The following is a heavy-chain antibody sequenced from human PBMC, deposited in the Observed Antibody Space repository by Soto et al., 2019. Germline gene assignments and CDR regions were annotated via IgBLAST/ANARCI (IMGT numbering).Heavy chain of an antibody. CDR3: ERTVGGLDV. Sequence: VGSLRLSCAASGFTFSSYAMHWVRQAPGKGLEWVAVISYDGSNKYYADSVKGRFTISRDNSKNTLYLQMNSLRAEDTAVYYCERTVGGLDVSGPGTTVTVFS. CDR1: GFTFSSYA. V-gene: IGHV3-30-3*01. D-gene: IGHD3-10*01. CDR2: ISYDGSNK. J-gene: IGHJ6*02.